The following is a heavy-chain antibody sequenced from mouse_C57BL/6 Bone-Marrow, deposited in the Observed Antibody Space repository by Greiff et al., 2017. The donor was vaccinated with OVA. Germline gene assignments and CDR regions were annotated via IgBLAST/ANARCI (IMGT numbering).Heavy chain of an antibody. D-gene: IGHD1-1*01. CDR1: GYTFTSYW. V-gene: IGHV1-53*01. CDR3: ARSGITTVVAEAY. J-gene: IGHJ3*01. Sequence: QVQLQPPGTELVKPGASVKLSCKASGYTFTSYWMHWVKQRPGQGLEWIGNINPSNGGTNYNEKFKSKATLTVDKSSSPAYMQLSSLTSEDSAVYYCARSGITTVVAEAYWGQGTLVTVSA. CDR2: INPSNGGT.